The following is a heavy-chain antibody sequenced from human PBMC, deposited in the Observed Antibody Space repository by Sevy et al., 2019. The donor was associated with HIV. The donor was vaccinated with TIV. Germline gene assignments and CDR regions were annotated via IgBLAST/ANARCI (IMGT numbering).Heavy chain of an antibody. CDR2: IYSDGST. Sequence: GGSLRLSCAASGFPVSSNYMSWVRQAPGKGLEWVSVIYSDGSTYHADSVKGRFTISRDNSKNTLYLQMNSLRVEDTAVYYCARGKSGYGHGLDYWGQGTLVTVSS. V-gene: IGHV3-66*01. D-gene: IGHD5-18*01. CDR3: ARGKSGYGHGLDY. J-gene: IGHJ4*02. CDR1: GFPVSSNY.